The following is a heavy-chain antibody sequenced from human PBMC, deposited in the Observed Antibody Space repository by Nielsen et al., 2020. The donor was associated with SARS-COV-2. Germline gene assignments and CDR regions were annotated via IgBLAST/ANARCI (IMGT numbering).Heavy chain of an antibody. Sequence: GGSLRLSCVASGSTFSGSAMHWVRQASGKGLEWLGRIRSYANEYATAYAASVKGRFTISRDNAKNSLYLQMNSLRAEDTALYHCVVDTADFDYWGQGTLVTVSS. V-gene: IGHV3-73*01. J-gene: IGHJ4*02. CDR3: VVDTADFDY. D-gene: IGHD5-18*01. CDR2: IRSYANEYAT. CDR1: GSTFSGSA.